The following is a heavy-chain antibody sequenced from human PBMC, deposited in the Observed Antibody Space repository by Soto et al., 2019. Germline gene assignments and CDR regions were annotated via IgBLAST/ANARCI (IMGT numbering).Heavy chain of an antibody. D-gene: IGHD6-19*01. Sequence: QMQLVQSGAEVKKTGSSVKVSCKASGYTFTYRYLHWVRQAPGQALEWMGWITPFNGNTNYAQKFQDRVTITRDRSMSTAYMELSSLRSEDTAMYYCVVAGDTFGWFDPWGQGTLVTVSS. CDR1: GYTFTYRY. CDR2: ITPFNGNT. CDR3: VVAGDTFGWFDP. J-gene: IGHJ5*02. V-gene: IGHV1-45*02.